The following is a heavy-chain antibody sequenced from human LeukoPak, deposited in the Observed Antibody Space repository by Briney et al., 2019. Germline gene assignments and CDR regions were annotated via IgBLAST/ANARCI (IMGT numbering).Heavy chain of an antibody. Sequence: GGSLRLSCAASGFTFSSYGMHWVREAPGKGLEWVAVIWYDGSNKYYADSVKGRFTISRDNSKNTLYLQMNSLRAEDTAVYYCARDLPWGRGSYQGQFDYWGQGTLVTVSS. CDR2: IWYDGSNK. D-gene: IGHD1-26*01. CDR1: GFTFSSYG. J-gene: IGHJ4*02. V-gene: IGHV3-33*01. CDR3: ARDLPWGRGSYQGQFDY.